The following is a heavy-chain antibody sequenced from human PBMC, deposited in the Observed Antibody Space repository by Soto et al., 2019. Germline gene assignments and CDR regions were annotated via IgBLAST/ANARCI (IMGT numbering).Heavy chain of an antibody. D-gene: IGHD2-21*02. J-gene: IGHJ4*02. Sequence: QVQLVESGGGVVQPGRSLRLSCAASGFTFSPYTMHWVRQTPGKGLEWVAVISYDGSDKYYADSVRGRFTISRDNSKNTLFLQMNSLRAEDTALYYCARGRGFCGADCYKGGIDYWGQGTLVTVSS. CDR2: ISYDGSDK. V-gene: IGHV3-30-3*01. CDR1: GFTFSPYT. CDR3: ARGRGFCGADCYKGGIDY.